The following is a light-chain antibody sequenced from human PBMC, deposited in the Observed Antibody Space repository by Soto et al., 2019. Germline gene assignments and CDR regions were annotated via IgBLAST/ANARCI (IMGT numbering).Light chain of an antibody. J-gene: IGKJ1*01. CDR2: KAS. Sequence: DIQMTQFPSTLSASVGDRVTVTCRASQNIGSWVAWYQQKPGKAPNLLIYKASTLENEVPSRFSGTGSGTEFTLTISSLQPDDFATYYCQQYSPYSARTFGQGTKVEVK. CDR1: QNIGSW. CDR3: QQYSPYSART. V-gene: IGKV1-5*03.